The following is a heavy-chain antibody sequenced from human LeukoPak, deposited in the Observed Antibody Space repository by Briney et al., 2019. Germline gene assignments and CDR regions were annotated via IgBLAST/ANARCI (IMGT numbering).Heavy chain of an antibody. J-gene: IGHJ6*02. CDR1: EYTFTSYD. CDR2: MNPNSGNT. V-gene: IGHV1-8*01. CDR3: ARTSGYCSSTSCYRRYYYYYGMDV. D-gene: IGHD2-2*02. Sequence: ASVKVSCKASEYTFTSYDINWVRQATGQGLEWMGWMNPNSGNTGYAQKFQGRVTMTRNTSISTAYMELSSLRSEDTAVYYCARTSGYCSSTSCYRRYYYYYGMDVWGQGTTVTVSS.